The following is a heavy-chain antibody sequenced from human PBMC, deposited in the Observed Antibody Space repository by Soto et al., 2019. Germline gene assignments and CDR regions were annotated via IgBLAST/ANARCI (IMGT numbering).Heavy chain of an antibody. CDR3: ATITFGGVIVIGRAFDI. D-gene: IGHD3-16*02. Sequence: QVQLVESGGGVVQPGRSLRLSCAASGFTFSSYAMHWVRQAPGKGLEWVAVISYDGSNKYYADSVKGRFTISRDNSKNTLYLQMHSLRAADTAVYYCATITFGGVIVIGRAFDIWGQGTMVTVSS. CDR2: ISYDGSNK. CDR1: GFTFSSYA. V-gene: IGHV3-30-3*01. J-gene: IGHJ3*02.